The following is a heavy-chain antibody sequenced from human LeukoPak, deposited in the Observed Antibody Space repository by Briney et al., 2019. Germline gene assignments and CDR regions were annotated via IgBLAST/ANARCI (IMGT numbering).Heavy chain of an antibody. CDR2: ISWNSGSI. Sequence: PGGSLRLSCAASGFTFDDYAMHWVRQAPGKGLEWVSGISWNSGSIGYADSVKGRFTISRDNAKNSLYLQMNSLRAEDTAVYYCARVNQRGYSYGGFYYYYYMDVWGKGTTVTVSS. J-gene: IGHJ6*03. V-gene: IGHV3-9*01. CDR3: ARVNQRGYSYGGFYYYYYMDV. CDR1: GFTFDDYA. D-gene: IGHD5-18*01.